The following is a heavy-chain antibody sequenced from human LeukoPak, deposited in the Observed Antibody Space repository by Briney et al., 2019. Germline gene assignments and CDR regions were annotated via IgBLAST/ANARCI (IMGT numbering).Heavy chain of an antibody. V-gene: IGHV3-23*01. CDR1: GFTFSSYA. D-gene: IGHD3-22*01. CDR3: ASSEDPTMIVGQLGTPRDY. Sequence: GGSLRLSCAASGFTFSSYAMSWVCQAPGKGLEWVSAISGSGGSTYYADSVKGRFTISRDNSKNTLYLQMNSLRAEDTAVYYCASSEDPTMIVGQLGTPRDYWGQGTLVTVSS. J-gene: IGHJ4*02. CDR2: ISGSGGST.